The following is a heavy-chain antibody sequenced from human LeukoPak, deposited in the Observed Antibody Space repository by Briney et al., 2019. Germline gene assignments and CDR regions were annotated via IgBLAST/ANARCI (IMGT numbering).Heavy chain of an antibody. D-gene: IGHD6-19*01. J-gene: IGHJ4*02. CDR1: GFTFSSYW. CDR3: AKDWYSSGAYYFDS. CDR2: ISGSSDNT. Sequence: GGSLRLSCAASGFTFSSYWMSWVRQAPGKGLEWVSTISGSSDNTYFADSVKGRFTISRDNSNNTLYLQMNSLRAVDTAVYYCAKDWYSSGAYYFDSWGLGTLVTVSS. V-gene: IGHV3-23*01.